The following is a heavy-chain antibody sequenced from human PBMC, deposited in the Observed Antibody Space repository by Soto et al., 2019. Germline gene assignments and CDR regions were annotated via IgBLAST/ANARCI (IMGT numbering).Heavy chain of an antibody. J-gene: IGHJ6*04. D-gene: IGHD2-15*01. CDR1: GYSFTNYW. Sequence: GQSLKISCKATGYSFTNYWIGWVRQMPGKGLAWMGTIYPGDSDTRYGPAFEGQVTISADKSMTTAYLQWSSLKSSHTAVYFCPRRRQYCSGNSCSAPCYYTLDVWGKGPTVTVSS. CDR3: PRRRQYCSGNSCSAPCYYTLDV. CDR2: IYPGDSDT. V-gene: IGHV5-51*01.